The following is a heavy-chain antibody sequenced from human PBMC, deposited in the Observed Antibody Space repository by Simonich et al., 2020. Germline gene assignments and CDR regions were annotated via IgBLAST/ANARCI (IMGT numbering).Heavy chain of an antibody. CDR2: IKQDGSEK. CDR1: GFTFSSYW. D-gene: IGHD7-27*01. J-gene: IGHJ6*03. Sequence: EVQLVESGGGLVQPGGSLRLSCADSGFTFSSYWMSWVRQAPGKGLEWVANIKQDGSEKYYVDSVKGRFTISRDNAKNSLYLQMNSLRAEDTAVYYCARDGLGTAYYYYMDVWGKGTTVTVSS. V-gene: IGHV3-7*01. CDR3: ARDGLGTAYYYYMDV.